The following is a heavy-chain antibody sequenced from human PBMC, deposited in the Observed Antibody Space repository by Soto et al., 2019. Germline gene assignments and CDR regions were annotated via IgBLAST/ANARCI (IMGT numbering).Heavy chain of an antibody. CDR3: TREIGYCSSTSCTYFDY. Sequence: GGSRLSCTASGFTFGDYAMSWFRQAPGKGLEWVGFIRSKAYGGTTEYAASVKGRFTISRDDSKSIAYLQMNSLKTEDTAVYYCTREIGYCSSTSCTYFDYWGQGTLVTVSS. J-gene: IGHJ4*02. V-gene: IGHV3-49*03. CDR1: GFTFGDYA. D-gene: IGHD2-2*01. CDR2: IRSKAYGGTT.